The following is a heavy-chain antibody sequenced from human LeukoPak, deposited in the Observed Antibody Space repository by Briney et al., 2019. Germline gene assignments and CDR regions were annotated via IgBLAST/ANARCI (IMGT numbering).Heavy chain of an antibody. CDR3: ARDSDYSGNGNGDWFDP. CDR1: GFSFTSFG. J-gene: IGHJ5*02. D-gene: IGHD4-11*01. V-gene: IGHV1-18*04. CDR2: ISTYTGVT. Sequence: ASVNVSCKASGFSFTSFGVTWVRQAPGQGLEWMGWISTYTGVTHYAEKFEDRATMSIDTSTTTAYMELRSLRYDDTAVYYCARDSDYSGNGNGDWFDPWGQGTVVTVSS.